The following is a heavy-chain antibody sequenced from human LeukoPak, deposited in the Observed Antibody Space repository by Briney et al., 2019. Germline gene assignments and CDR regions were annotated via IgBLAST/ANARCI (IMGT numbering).Heavy chain of an antibody. D-gene: IGHD2-2*01. CDR2: INPVDSET. J-gene: IGHJ4*02. CDR1: GYRFTDHW. CDR3: ARQGSSTTSRQTIDY. Sequence: GESLKISCKGSGYRFTDHWIAWVRQMPGKGLECMGIINPVDSETRYSPSFQGQVTISVDKSITTASLQWSSLRASDTAMYYCARQGSSTTSRQTIDYWGQGTLVSVSS. V-gene: IGHV5-51*01.